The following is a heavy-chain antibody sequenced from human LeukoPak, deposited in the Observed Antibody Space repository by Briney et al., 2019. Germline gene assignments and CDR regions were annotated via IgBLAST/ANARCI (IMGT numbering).Heavy chain of an antibody. D-gene: IGHD3-22*01. V-gene: IGHV3-30*02. J-gene: IGHJ4*02. Sequence: PGGSLRLSCAAFGFTFSSYGMHWVRQTPGKGLEWVAFIRHDGSYQQYADSVKGRFTVSRDNSKDMVYLQMNSLRTEDTAVYYCAKNRDSSDYPRDFDYWGQGTLVTVS. CDR2: IRHDGSYQ. CDR1: GFTFSSYG. CDR3: AKNRDSSDYPRDFDY.